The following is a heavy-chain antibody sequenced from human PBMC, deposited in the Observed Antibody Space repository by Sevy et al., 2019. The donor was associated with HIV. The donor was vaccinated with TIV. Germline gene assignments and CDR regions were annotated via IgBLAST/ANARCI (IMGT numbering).Heavy chain of an antibody. CDR2: ISDSGRST. J-gene: IGHJ6*02. CDR3: ARRPDFGVIIPTGVLDV. CDR1: GFTFGTYA. Sequence: GGPLRLSCAGSGFTFGTYAMTWVRQAPGKGLQWVSVISDSGRSTYYADSVQGRVTISRDNSKNTMHLHMNSLRVEDTATYYCARRPDFGVIIPTGVLDVWGQGTTVTVSS. D-gene: IGHD3-3*01. V-gene: IGHV3-23*01.